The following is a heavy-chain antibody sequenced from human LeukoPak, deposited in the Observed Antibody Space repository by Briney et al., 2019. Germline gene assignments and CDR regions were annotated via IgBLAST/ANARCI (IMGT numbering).Heavy chain of an antibody. CDR2: ISGSGGST. CDR1: GFTFSGYA. Sequence: PGGSLRLSCAASGFTFSGYAMSWVRQAPGKGLEWVSAISGSGGSTYYADSVKGRFTISRDNSKNTLYLQMNSLRAEDTAVYYCAKDLVGSSWNFFFDYWGQGTLVTVSS. V-gene: IGHV3-23*01. J-gene: IGHJ4*02. CDR3: AKDLVGSSWNFFFDY. D-gene: IGHD6-13*01.